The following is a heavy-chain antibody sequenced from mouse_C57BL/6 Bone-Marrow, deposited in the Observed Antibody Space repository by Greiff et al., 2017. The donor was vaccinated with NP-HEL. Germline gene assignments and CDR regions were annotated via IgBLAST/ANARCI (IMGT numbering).Heavy chain of an antibody. CDR2: ISYDGSN. Sequence: ESGPGLVKPSQSLSLTCSVTGYSITSGYYWNWIRQFPGNKLEWMGYISYDGSNNYNPYLKNRISITRDTSQNQFFLKLNSVTTEDTATYYCAPHCYGSSGGYWYFDVWGTGTTVTVSS. CDR1: GYSITSGYY. CDR3: APHCYGSSGGYWYFDV. V-gene: IGHV3-6*01. J-gene: IGHJ1*03. D-gene: IGHD1-1*01.